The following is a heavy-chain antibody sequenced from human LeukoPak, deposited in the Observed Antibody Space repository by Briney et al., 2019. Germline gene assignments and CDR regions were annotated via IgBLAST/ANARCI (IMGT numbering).Heavy chain of an antibody. CDR3: ARASSQYQLLPGGWFDP. Sequence: SETLSLTCAVYGGSFSGYYWGWIRQPPGKGLEWIGEINHSGSTNYNPSLKSRVTISVDTSKNQFSLKLSSVTAADTAVYYCARASSQYQLLPGGWFDPWGQGTLVTVSS. CDR2: INHSGST. J-gene: IGHJ5*02. V-gene: IGHV4-34*01. D-gene: IGHD2-2*01. CDR1: GGSFSGYY.